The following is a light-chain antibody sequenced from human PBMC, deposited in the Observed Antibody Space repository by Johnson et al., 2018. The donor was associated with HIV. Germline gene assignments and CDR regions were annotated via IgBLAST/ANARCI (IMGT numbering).Light chain of an antibody. CDR1: SSNIGNNH. J-gene: IGLJ1*01. CDR2: ENN. V-gene: IGLV1-51*02. CDR3: GTWDNSLGVFFV. Sequence: QSVLTQPPSVSAAPGQKVTISCSGSSSNIGNNHVSWYQHFSGTAPKLLIYENNKRPSGIPDRFSGSKSGTSATLGITGLHTADEADYYCGTWDNSLGVFFVFGTGTGVTVL.